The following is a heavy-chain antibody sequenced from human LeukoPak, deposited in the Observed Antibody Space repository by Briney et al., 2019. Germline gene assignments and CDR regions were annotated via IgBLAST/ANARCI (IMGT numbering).Heavy chain of an antibody. J-gene: IGHJ4*02. CDR2: IYHSGST. D-gene: IGHD2-2*01. CDR1: GYSISSGYY. CDR3: ARDQQDIVVVPAAAFDY. V-gene: IGHV4-38-2*02. Sequence: PSETLSLTCTVSGYSISSGYYWGWIRQPPGKGLEWIGSIYHSGSTYYNPSLKSRVTISVDTSKNQFSLKLTSVTAADTAVYYCARDQQDIVVVPAAAFDYWGQGTLVTVSS.